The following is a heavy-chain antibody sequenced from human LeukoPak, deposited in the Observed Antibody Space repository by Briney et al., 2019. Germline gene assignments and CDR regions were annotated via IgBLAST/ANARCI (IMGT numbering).Heavy chain of an antibody. D-gene: IGHD2-15*01. J-gene: IGHJ5*02. CDR2: FHTRGST. Sequence: SEILSLTCTVSRGSISSGNYYWSWIRQPAGKGLEWIGRFHTRGSTNYNPSLKSRVIISVDTSKNQFSLKLNSVTAADTAVYYCARVDGSCSGGSCPSGNWFDPWGQGTLVTVSS. CDR3: ARVDGSCSGGSCPSGNWFDP. V-gene: IGHV4-61*02. CDR1: RGSISSGNYY.